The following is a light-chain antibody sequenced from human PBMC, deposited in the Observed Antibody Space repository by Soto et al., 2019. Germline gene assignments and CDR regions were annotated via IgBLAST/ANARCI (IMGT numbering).Light chain of an antibody. CDR3: SSYTSSSPLV. CDR1: RSDVGGYNY. CDR2: EVS. J-gene: IGLJ2*01. V-gene: IGLV2-14*01. Sequence: QSALTQPASVSGAPGQSITSSCTGTRSDVGGYNYVSWYQKHPGKAPKLMIYEVSNRPSGVSNRFYGSKSGNTASLTSSGLQAEDEADYYCSSYTSSSPLVFGGGTKVTVL.